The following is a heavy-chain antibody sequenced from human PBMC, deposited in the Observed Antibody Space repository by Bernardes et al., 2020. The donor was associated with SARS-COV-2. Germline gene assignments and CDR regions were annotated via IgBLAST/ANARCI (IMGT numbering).Heavy chain of an antibody. J-gene: IGHJ6*02. CDR2: IKSKTVGGTT. CDR1: GFTFSNAW. Sequence: GGSLRLSCAASGFTFSNAWMSWLRQAQGKGLEWVGRIKSKTVGGTTDYAAPVKGRFTISRDDSKNTLYLQMNSLKTEDTAVYYCTTPIPWFGELLISYYGMDVWGQGTTVTVSS. D-gene: IGHD3-10*01. CDR3: TTPIPWFGELLISYYGMDV. V-gene: IGHV3-15*01.